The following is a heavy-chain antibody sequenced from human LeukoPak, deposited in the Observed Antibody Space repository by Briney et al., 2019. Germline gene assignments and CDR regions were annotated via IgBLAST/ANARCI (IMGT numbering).Heavy chain of an antibody. V-gene: IGHV3-30*18. CDR2: ISYDGSNK. CDR1: GFTFSSYG. Sequence: GGSPRLSCAASGFTFSSYGMHWVRQAPGKGLEWVAVISYDGSNKYYADSVKGRFTISRDNSKNTLYLQMNSLRAEDTAVYYCAKERGGYYDSWGQGTLVTVSS. CDR3: AKERGGYYDS. J-gene: IGHJ5*01. D-gene: IGHD2-8*01.